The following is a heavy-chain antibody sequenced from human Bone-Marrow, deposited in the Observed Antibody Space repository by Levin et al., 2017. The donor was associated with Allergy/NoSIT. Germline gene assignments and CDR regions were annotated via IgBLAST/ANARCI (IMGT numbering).Heavy chain of an antibody. D-gene: IGHD5-12*01. CDR2: IYHSGST. Sequence: RTSETLSLTCAVSGGSISSSNWWSWVRQPPGKGLEWIGEIYHSGSTNYNPSLKSRVTISVDKSKNQFSLKLSSVTAADTAVYYCARDLVYASHSGYDSGWFDPWGQGTLVTVSS. CDR3: ARDLVYASHSGYDSGWFDP. V-gene: IGHV4-4*02. CDR1: GGSISSSNW. J-gene: IGHJ5*02.